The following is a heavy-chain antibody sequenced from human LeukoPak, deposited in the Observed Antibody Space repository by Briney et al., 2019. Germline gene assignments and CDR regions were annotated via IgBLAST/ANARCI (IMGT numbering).Heavy chain of an antibody. CDR1: GFTFSTYS. J-gene: IGHJ6*03. D-gene: IGHD3-3*02. CDR2: IGGSGSFI. CDR3: ARLLATWDYYYMDV. V-gene: IGHV3-48*02. Sequence: GGSLRLSCAGSGFTFSTYSIKWVRQAPGKGLEWVSHIGGSGSFIYYADSVKGRFTISRDNAKNSVYLQMNSLRDEDTAVYFCARLLATWDYYYMDVWGKGTTVTVSS.